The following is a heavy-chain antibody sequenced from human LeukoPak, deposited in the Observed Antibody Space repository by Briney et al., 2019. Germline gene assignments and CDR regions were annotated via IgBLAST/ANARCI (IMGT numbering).Heavy chain of an antibody. J-gene: IGHJ4*02. CDR1: GFTFSSYA. Sequence: GGSLTLSCAASGFTFSSYAMSWVRQAPGKGLEWVSAISGSGGSTYYADSVKGRFTISRDNSKNTLYLQMNSLRAEDTAVYYCAKVRGYSYGYVHYYFDYWGQGTLVTVSS. CDR3: AKVRGYSYGYVHYYFDY. D-gene: IGHD5-18*01. CDR2: ISGSGGST. V-gene: IGHV3-23*01.